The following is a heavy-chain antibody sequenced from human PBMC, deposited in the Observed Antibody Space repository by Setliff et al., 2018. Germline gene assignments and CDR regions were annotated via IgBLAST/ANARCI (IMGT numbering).Heavy chain of an antibody. CDR1: GYTFTNYG. J-gene: IGHJ4*02. CDR3: ARINFYVSSGYYYAPDY. CDR2: INDYSFKT. V-gene: IGHV1-18*01. D-gene: IGHD3-22*01. Sequence: GASVKVSCKTSGYTFTNYGITWVRQAPGQGLEWMGWINDYSFKTNYPQKFLGRVTVTTDTSTGTAYMELESLTSDDTAIYYCARINFYVSSGYYYAPDYWGPGTLVTVSS.